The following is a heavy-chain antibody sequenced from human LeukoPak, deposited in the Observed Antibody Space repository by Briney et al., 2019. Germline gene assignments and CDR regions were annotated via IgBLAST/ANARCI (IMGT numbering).Heavy chain of an antibody. CDR2: SIPSLDIP. J-gene: IGHJ4*02. CDR1: GDTFSRYA. CDR3: ARSVGGATTPRFDY. V-gene: IGHV1-69*04. D-gene: IGHD1-26*01. Sequence: GSSEKVSCKASGDTFSRYAINWVRQAPGQGLEMMGRSIPSLDIPNSPQKFQGSVTITAEKSTSTDYMEVRSLGSEDTAVYSCARSVGGATTPRFDYWGQGTLVSVSS.